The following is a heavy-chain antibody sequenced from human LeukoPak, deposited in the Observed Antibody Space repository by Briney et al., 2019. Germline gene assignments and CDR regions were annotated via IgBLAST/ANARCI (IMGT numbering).Heavy chain of an antibody. CDR2: IDHTGST. Sequence: SETLSLTCAVYGGSFIGYYGSWIRQPPGRGLEWIGEIDHTGSTHYNPSLKSRVTMSVDASKNQFSLKLTFVTAADTAVYYCARVRGLWFGVRTDSWGQGTLVTVSS. CDR3: ARVRGLWFGVRTDS. J-gene: IGHJ4*02. V-gene: IGHV4-34*01. CDR1: GGSFIGYY. D-gene: IGHD3-10*01.